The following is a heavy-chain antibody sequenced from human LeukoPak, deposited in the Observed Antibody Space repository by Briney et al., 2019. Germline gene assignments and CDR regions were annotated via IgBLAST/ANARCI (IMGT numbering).Heavy chain of an antibody. Sequence: GGSLRLSCAASGSTFSSYAMSWVRQAPGKGLEWVSAISGSGGSTYYADSVKGRFTISRDNSKNTLYLQMNSLRAEDTAVYYCAKGGYVNLIQDFDYWGQGTLVTVSS. V-gene: IGHV3-23*01. CDR3: AKGGYVNLIQDFDY. D-gene: IGHD5-12*01. CDR2: ISGSGGST. J-gene: IGHJ4*02. CDR1: GSTFSSYA.